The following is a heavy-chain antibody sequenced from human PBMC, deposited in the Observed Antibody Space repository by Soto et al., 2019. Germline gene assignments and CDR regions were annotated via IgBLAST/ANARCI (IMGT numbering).Heavy chain of an antibody. Sequence: QGQLQESGPGLVKHSETLSLTCTVSGGSTRNYFWSWIRQPPGKGLEWIGCIYYSGTTNYNSSLKSRVTISLDTSKNQYSLRLRSVTAADTAVYYCARYVNPYDTAVWFDPWGQGTLVTVSS. J-gene: IGHJ5*02. CDR3: ARYVNPYDTAVWFDP. CDR2: IYYSGTT. V-gene: IGHV4-59*01. CDR1: GGSTRNYF. D-gene: IGHD3-9*01.